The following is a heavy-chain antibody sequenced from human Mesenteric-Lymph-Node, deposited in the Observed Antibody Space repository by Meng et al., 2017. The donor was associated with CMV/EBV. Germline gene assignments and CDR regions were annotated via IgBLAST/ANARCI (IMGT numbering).Heavy chain of an antibody. CDR3: ARGTLGYCSSTSCYQYRNWFDP. D-gene: IGHD2-2*01. CDR2: IKHSGST. J-gene: IGHJ5*02. Sequence: SYWSWIRQPPGKGLEWIGEIKHSGSTNYNPSLKSRVTISVDTSKNQFSLKLSSVTAADTAVYYCARGTLGYCSSTSCYQYRNWFDPWGQGTLVTVSS. V-gene: IGHV4-34*01. CDR1: SY.